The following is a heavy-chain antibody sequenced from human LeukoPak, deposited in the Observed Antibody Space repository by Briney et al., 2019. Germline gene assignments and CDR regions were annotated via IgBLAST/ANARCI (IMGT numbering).Heavy chain of an antibody. V-gene: IGHV4-4*02. Sequence: SETLSLTCAVSGGSISSCNWWSWVRQPPGQGLEWIGEIYHSGSTNYNPSLKSRVTISVDKSKNQFSLKLSSVTAADTAVYYCARVPYDFWSGRNWFDPWGQGTLVTVSS. CDR1: GGSISSCNW. J-gene: IGHJ5*02. CDR2: IYHSGST. CDR3: ARVPYDFWSGRNWFDP. D-gene: IGHD3-3*01.